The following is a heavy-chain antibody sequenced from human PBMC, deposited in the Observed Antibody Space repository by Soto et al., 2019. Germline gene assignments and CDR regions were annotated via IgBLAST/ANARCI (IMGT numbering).Heavy chain of an antibody. V-gene: IGHV3-23*01. J-gene: IGHJ4*02. CDR2: ISGSGGST. Sequence: PGGSLRLSCAASGFTFSSYAMSWVRQAPGKGLEWVSAISGSGGSTYYADSVKGRFTISRDNSKNTLYLQMNSLRAEDTAVYYCARSKYGDSVHGTFFDYWGQGTLVTVSS. D-gene: IGHD4-17*01. CDR3: ARSKYGDSVHGTFFDY. CDR1: GFTFSSYA.